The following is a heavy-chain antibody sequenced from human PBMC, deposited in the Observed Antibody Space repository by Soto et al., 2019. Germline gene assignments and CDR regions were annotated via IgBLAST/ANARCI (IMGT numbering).Heavy chain of an antibody. D-gene: IGHD2-8*01. CDR1: EFSLSTSGMC. V-gene: IGHV2-70*01. CDR2: IDCDDDK. CDR3: ERTPALSSGVYAPYGMDV. Sequence: TPTLAXTCTFSEFSLSTSGMCLSWIRQPPGKALEWLALIDCDDDKYYSTSLKTRLTISKDTSKNQVVLTMTNMDPVDTATYYCERTPALSSGVYAPYGMDVWGQGTTGTVS. J-gene: IGHJ6*02.